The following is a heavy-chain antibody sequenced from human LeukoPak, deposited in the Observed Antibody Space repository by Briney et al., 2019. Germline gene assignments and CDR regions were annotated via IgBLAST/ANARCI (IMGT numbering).Heavy chain of an antibody. V-gene: IGHV3-53*01. CDR3: ASSPRTNDDY. D-gene: IGHD1-14*01. CDR1: GFTVSSNY. CDR2: IYSGGST. J-gene: IGHJ4*02. Sequence: GGSLRLSCAASGFTVSSNYMSWVRQAPGKGLEWVSVIYSGGSTSYADSVKGRFTISRDNAKNTLYLQMNSLRAEDTAVYYCASSPRTNDDYWGQGTLVTVSS.